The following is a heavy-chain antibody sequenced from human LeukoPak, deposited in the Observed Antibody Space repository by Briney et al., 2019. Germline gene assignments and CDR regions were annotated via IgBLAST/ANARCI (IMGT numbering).Heavy chain of an antibody. CDR1: GFTLSSYA. D-gene: IGHD2-15*01. Sequence: SGRSLRLSCAASGFTLSSYAMSWVRQGPGKGLEWVAAISVSGNTYHADSVKGRFPISRDSYKNTLYLQMNSLRAEAAAVYYCAKAPVTTCSGAYCYPFDYWGQGTLVTVSS. CDR2: ISVSGNT. V-gene: IGHV3-23*01. CDR3: AKAPVTTCSGAYCYPFDY. J-gene: IGHJ4*02.